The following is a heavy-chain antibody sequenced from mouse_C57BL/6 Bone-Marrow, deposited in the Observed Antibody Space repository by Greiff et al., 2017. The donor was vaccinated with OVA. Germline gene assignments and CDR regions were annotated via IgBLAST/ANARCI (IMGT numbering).Heavy chain of an antibody. CDR1: GYTFTDYY. Sequence: EVQLQQSGPELVKPGASVKISCKASGYTFTDYYMNWVKQSHGKSLEWIGDINPNNGGTSYNQKFKGKATLTVDKSSSTAYMELRSLTSEDSAVYYCAPYPDWFAYWGQGTLVTVSA. V-gene: IGHV1-26*01. J-gene: IGHJ3*01. CDR3: APYPDWFAY. CDR2: INPNNGGT.